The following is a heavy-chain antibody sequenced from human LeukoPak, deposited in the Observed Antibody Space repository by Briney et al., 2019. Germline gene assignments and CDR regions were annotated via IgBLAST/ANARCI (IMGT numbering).Heavy chain of an antibody. D-gene: IGHD3-16*01. V-gene: IGHV1-69*13. Sequence: ASVKVSCKASGGTFSNYAISWVRQASGQGLEWMGGIIPIFGTANYAQKFQGRVTITADESTSTAYMELSSLRSEDTAVYYCARPAASPLYYSLDHWGQGTLVTVSS. CDR1: GGTFSNYA. J-gene: IGHJ4*02. CDR3: ARPAASPLYYSLDH. CDR2: IIPIFGTA.